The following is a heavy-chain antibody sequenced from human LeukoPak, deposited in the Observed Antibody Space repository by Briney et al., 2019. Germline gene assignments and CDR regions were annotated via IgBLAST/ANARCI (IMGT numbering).Heavy chain of an antibody. J-gene: IGHJ4*01. Sequence: GASVKVSCKVSGYTLTELSIHWVRQAPEIGLEWMGGFDLEEDKTVYAQKFQARVTMTEDTSTDTAYMELSNLRSEDTAIYYCVGGTLNYWGQGTQITVSS. V-gene: IGHV1-24*01. CDR2: FDLEEDKT. CDR3: VGGTLNY. CDR1: GYTLTELS. D-gene: IGHD3-16*01.